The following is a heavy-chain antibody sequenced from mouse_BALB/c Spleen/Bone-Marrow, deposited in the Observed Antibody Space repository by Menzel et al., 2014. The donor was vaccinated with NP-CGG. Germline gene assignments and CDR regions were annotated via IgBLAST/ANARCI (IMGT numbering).Heavy chain of an antibody. CDR2: ISSGGGST. CDR1: GFAFSSYD. V-gene: IGHV5-12-1*01. J-gene: IGHJ3*01. D-gene: IGHD1-1*01. Sequence: EVNVVESGGGLVKPGGSLKLSCAASGFAFSSYDMSWVRQTPEKRLEWVAYISSGGGSTYYPDTVKGRFTISRDNAKNPLYLQMSSLKSEDTAMYYCARHRQLTTANWGQGTLVTVSA. CDR3: ARHRQLTTAN.